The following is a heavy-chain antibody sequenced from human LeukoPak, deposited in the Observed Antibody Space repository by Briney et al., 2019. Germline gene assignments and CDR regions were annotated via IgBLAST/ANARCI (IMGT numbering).Heavy chain of an antibody. CDR1: GGTFSSYA. D-gene: IGHD1-1*01. V-gene: IGHV1-69*13. CDR2: IIPIFGTA. J-gene: IGHJ4*02. Sequence: GASVKVSCKASGGTFSSYAISWVRQAPGQGLEWMGGIIPIFGTANYAQKFQGRVTITADESTSTAYMELSSLRSEDTAVYYCARGRGENWNDLGSRFDYWGQGTLVTVSS. CDR3: ARGRGENWNDLGSRFDY.